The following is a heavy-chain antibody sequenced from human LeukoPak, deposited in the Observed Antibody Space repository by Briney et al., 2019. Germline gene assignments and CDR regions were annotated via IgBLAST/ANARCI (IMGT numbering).Heavy chain of an antibody. CDR2: ISYDGSNK. J-gene: IGHJ4*02. CDR1: GFTFSSYG. Sequence: GGSLRLSCAASGFTFSSYGMHWVRQAPGKGLEWVAVISYDGSNKYYADSVKGRFTISRDNSKNTLYPQMNSLRAEDTAVYYCAKDRGFDYWGQGTLVTVSS. CDR3: AKDRGFDY. V-gene: IGHV3-30*18. D-gene: IGHD3-10*01.